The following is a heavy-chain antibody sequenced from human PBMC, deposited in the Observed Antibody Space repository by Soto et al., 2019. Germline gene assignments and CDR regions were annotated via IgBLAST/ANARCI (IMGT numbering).Heavy chain of an antibody. D-gene: IGHD6-13*01. CDR2: ISYDGSNK. CDR3: VKARYSSRSPDFDY. Sequence: HPGGSLTLSSASSVFTFTIYGIHFVRDAPGKGLECVAVISYDGSNKYYADSLKGRFTISRDNSKNTLHLQMNSLRAEDTAVYYCVKARYSSRSPDFDYWGQGTMVTVSS. J-gene: IGHJ4*02. V-gene: IGHV3-30*18. CDR1: VFTFTIYG.